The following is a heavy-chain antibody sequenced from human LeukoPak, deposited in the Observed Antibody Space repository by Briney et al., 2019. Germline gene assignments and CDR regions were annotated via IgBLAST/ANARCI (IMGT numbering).Heavy chain of an antibody. CDR2: IYSGGNT. CDR1: GFTVSSNY. V-gene: IGHV3-53*01. J-gene: IGHJ5*02. CDR3: ARVLGFDP. Sequence: GALRLSCAASGFTVSSNYMSWVRQAPGKGLEWVSVIYSGGNTYYADSVKGRFTISRDNSKNTLYLQMNSLRAEDTAVYYCARVLGFDPWGQGTLVTVSS.